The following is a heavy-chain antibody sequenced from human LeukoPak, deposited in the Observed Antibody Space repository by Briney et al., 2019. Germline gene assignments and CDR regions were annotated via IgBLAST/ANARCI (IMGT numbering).Heavy chain of an antibody. CDR1: GGTFSSYA. Sequence: SVKVSCKASGGTFSSYAISWVRQAPGQGLEWMGGIIPIFGTANYAQKFQGRVTITADESTSTAYMELSSPRSEDTAVYYCARDIVVVVAAEEEYYFDYWGQGTLVTVSS. J-gene: IGHJ4*02. V-gene: IGHV1-69*01. CDR3: ARDIVVVVAAEEEYYFDY. D-gene: IGHD2-15*01. CDR2: IIPIFGTA.